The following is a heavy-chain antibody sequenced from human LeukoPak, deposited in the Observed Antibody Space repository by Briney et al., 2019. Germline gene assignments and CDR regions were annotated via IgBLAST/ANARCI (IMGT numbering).Heavy chain of an antibody. J-gene: IGHJ4*02. V-gene: IGHV4-30-4*01. CDR1: GGSISSGDYY. CDR3: AREKAWLAAADY. CDR2: IYDSGST. Sequence: SQTLSLTCTVSGGSISSGDYYWNWIRQPPGKGLEWIGHIYDSGSTYYNPSLKSRVTISVDTSRNQFSLKLSSVTAADTAVYYCAREKAWLAAADYWGQGTLVTVSS. D-gene: IGHD6-13*01.